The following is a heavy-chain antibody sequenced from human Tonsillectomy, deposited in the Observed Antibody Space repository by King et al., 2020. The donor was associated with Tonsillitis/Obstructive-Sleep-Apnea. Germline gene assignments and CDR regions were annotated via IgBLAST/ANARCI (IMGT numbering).Heavy chain of an antibody. V-gene: IGHV3-21*01. CDR1: AFAFAYYT. Sequence: VQLVESGGGLVKPGGSLMLSCAASAFAFAYYTFDWVRQAPGKGLEWVSSIDATGNHVYYADSVKGRFTISRDNAKKSLYLEMTSLRADDTAVYYCARDLSIAYFDYWGQGTLVTVSS. CDR3: ARDLSIAYFDY. J-gene: IGHJ4*02. CDR2: IDATGNHV.